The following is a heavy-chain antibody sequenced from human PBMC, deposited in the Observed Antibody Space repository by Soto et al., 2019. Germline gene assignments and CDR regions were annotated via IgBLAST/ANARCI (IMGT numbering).Heavy chain of an antibody. D-gene: IGHD3-16*01. Sequence: ASVKVSCKASGYSFTNNDVSWGRQATGQGLEWMGWMNPGSGDTGYAHKFQGRVTMTRDISIATAYMELSSLRSDDTAIYYCARMATFGSLNWFDPWGQGTLVTVSS. CDR2: MNPGSGDT. J-gene: IGHJ5*02. CDR3: ARMATFGSLNWFDP. V-gene: IGHV1-8*01. CDR1: GYSFTNND.